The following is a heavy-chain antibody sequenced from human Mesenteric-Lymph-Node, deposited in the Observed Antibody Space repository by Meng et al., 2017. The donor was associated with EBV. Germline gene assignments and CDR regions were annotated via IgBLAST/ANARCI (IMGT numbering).Heavy chain of an antibody. CDR1: GYTFIDYG. Sequence: QVQLEQSGGEVKKPGASVKVSCKASGYTFIDYGVSWVRQAPGQGLEWMGWISGYNGNTNYAQKFQGRVTMTTDTSTSTAYMELRSLTSDDTAVYYCARVPSIIVVVPYYFDYWGQGTLVTASS. V-gene: IGHV1-18*01. CDR2: ISGYNGNT. D-gene: IGHD3-22*01. CDR3: ARVPSIIVVVPYYFDY. J-gene: IGHJ4*02.